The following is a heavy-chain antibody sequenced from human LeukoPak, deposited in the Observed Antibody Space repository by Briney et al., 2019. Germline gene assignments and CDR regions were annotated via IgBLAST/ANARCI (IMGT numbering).Heavy chain of an antibody. D-gene: IGHD3-22*01. CDR3: ARHSGYHSTMYLDY. CDR2: ITAIFRTA. Sequence: ASVTVSCTTSGGTFNSYAISWVRQAPGQGLEWMGGITAIFRTANCAQKFQGRVTITADEFMSTVYMELSSLRSEDTAVYCCARHSGYHSTMYLDYWGQGTLVTVSS. CDR1: GGTFNSYA. J-gene: IGHJ4*02. V-gene: IGHV1-69*13.